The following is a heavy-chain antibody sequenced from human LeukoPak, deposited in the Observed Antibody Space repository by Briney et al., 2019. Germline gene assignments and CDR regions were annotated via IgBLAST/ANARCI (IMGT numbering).Heavy chain of an antibody. CDR2: INHSGST. CDR1: GGSISSYY. J-gene: IGHJ6*03. CDR3: ARGGYGFLKYYYYYMDV. Sequence: PSETLSLTCTVSGGSISSYYWSWIRQPPGKGLEWIGEINHSGSTNYNPSLKGRVTISVDTSKNQFSLKLSSVTAADTAVYYCARGGYGFLKYYYYYMDVWGKGTTVTVSS. D-gene: IGHD3-3*01. V-gene: IGHV4-34*01.